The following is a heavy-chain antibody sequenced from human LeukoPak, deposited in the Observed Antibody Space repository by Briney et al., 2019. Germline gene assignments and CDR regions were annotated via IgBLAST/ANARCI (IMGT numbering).Heavy chain of an antibody. CDR2: ISYDGSNK. CDR3: ARDDSVYRIAAAGTNY. Sequence: GGSLRLSCVASGFSFDDYAMHWVRQAPGKGLEWVAVISYDGSNKYYADSVKGRFTVSRDNSKNTLYLQMNSLRAEDTAVYYCARDDSVYRIAAAGTNYWGQGTLVTVSS. D-gene: IGHD6-13*01. CDR1: GFSFDDYA. J-gene: IGHJ4*02. V-gene: IGHV3-30-3*01.